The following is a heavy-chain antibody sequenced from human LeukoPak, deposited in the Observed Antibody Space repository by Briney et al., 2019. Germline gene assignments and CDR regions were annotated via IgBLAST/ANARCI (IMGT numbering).Heavy chain of an antibody. CDR2: ISYDGSNK. J-gene: IGHJ6*03. Sequence: PGGSLRLSCAASGFTFSSYAMHWVRQAPGKGLEWVAVISYDGSNKYYADSVKGRFTISRDNSKNALYLQMNSLRAEDTAVYYCARDWGDGSEGYYYYMDVWGKGTTVTVSS. CDR3: ARDWGDGSEGYYYYMDV. V-gene: IGHV3-30*01. D-gene: IGHD5-24*01. CDR1: GFTFSSYA.